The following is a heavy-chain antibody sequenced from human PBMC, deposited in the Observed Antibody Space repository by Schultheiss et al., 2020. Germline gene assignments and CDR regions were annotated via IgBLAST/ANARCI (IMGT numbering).Heavy chain of an antibody. J-gene: IGHJ4*02. V-gene: IGHV3-30*03. CDR2: ISYDGSNK. CDR3: ARGFIGYGGNSGD. D-gene: IGHD4-23*01. CDR1: GFTFSSYG. Sequence: GGSLRLSCAASGFTFSSYGMHWVRQAPGKGLEWVAVISYDGSNKYYADSVKGRFTISRDNSKNTLYLQMNSLRSEDTAVYYCARGFIGYGGNSGDWGQGTLVTVSS.